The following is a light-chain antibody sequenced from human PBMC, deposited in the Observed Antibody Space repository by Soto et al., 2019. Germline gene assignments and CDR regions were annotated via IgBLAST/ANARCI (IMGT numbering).Light chain of an antibody. V-gene: IGLV1-40*01. CDR1: XXXIGAGYD. Sequence: QRVTISCTGXXXXIGAGYDVHWYQQLPGTAPKLLIYGNSNRPSGVPDRFSGSKSGTSASLAITGLQAEDEADYYCQSYDSSLSGYVFGTGTKLTVL. CDR3: QSYDSSLSGYV. J-gene: IGLJ1*01. CDR2: GNS.